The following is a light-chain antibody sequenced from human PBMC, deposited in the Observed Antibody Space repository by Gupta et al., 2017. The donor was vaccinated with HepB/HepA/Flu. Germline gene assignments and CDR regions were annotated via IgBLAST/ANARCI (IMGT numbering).Light chain of an antibody. CDR1: SSDVGVYNY. Sequence: QSAPTQPRSVSGSPGQSVTISCPGTSSDVGVYNYVSWYQQHPGKAPKLMIYDVSKRPSGVPDRFSGSKSGNTASLTISGLQAEDEADYYCCSYAGSYTSHVVFGGGTKLTVL. CDR3: CSYAGSYTSHVV. V-gene: IGLV2-11*01. CDR2: DVS. J-gene: IGLJ2*01.